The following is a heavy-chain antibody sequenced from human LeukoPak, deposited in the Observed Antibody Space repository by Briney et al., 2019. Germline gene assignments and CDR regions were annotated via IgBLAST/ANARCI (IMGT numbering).Heavy chain of an antibody. J-gene: IGHJ4*02. Sequence: SETLSLTCTVSGGSISSSSYYWGWIRQPPGKGLEWIGSIYYSGSTYYNPSLKSRVTISVDTSKNQFSLKLTSVTAADTAVYYCARGSSAARPNFDYWGQGTLVTVPS. CDR2: IYYSGST. V-gene: IGHV4-39*07. CDR1: GGSISSSSYY. CDR3: ARGSSAARPNFDY. D-gene: IGHD6-6*01.